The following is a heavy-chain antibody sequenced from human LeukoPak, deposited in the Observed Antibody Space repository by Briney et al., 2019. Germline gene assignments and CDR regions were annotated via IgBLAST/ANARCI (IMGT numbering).Heavy chain of an antibody. V-gene: IGHV3-48*03. D-gene: IGHD3-16*01. J-gene: IGHJ5*02. CDR1: GFTFSSYE. CDR3: ARSGLLLSYNWFDP. Sequence: SGGSLRLSCAVSGFTFSSYEMNWVRQAPGKGLEWVSYISSSGFNIYYADSVKGRFTISRDNSKNTLYLQMNSLRAEDTAVYYCARSGLLLSYNWFDPWGQGTLVTVSS. CDR2: ISSSGFNI.